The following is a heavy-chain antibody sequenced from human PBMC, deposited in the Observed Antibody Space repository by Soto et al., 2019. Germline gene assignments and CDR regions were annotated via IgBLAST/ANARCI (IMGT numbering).Heavy chain of an antibody. V-gene: IGHV1-46*01. CDR3: ATFAMDHRVDY. D-gene: IGHD2-2*01. CDR2: INPSGGST. CDR1: GYTFTSYY. Sequence: ASVKVSCKASGYTFTSYYMHWVRQAPGQGLEWMGIINPSGGSTSYAQKFHGRVTMTRDTSTSTVYMELSSLRSEDTAVYYCATFAMDHRVDYWGQGTLVTVSS. J-gene: IGHJ4*02.